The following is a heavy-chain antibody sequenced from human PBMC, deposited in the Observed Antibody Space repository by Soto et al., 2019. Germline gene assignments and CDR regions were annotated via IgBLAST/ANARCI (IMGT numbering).Heavy chain of an antibody. J-gene: IGHJ4*02. CDR2: ISGSGGST. D-gene: IGHD3-22*01. CDR1: GFTFSSYA. Sequence: EVQLLESGGGLVQPGGSLRLSCAASGFTFSSYAMSWVRQAPGKGLEWVSAISGSGGSTYYADSVKGRFTISRDNSKNTLYLQMNSLRAEDTAVYYCAKDPRGAYYYDSSGYRPSDYWGQGTLVTVSS. CDR3: AKDPRGAYYYDSSGYRPSDY. V-gene: IGHV3-23*01.